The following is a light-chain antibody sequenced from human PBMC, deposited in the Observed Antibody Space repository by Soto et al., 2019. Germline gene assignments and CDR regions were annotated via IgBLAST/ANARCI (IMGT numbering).Light chain of an antibody. CDR3: QQRSNWPLT. Sequence: EIVLTQSPATLSLSPGERATLSCRASQSFSSSLAWYQQKPGQAPRLLIYDASNRATGIPARFSGSGSGTDFTLTISSLEPEDFAVYYCQQRSNWPLTFGGGTKVDIK. J-gene: IGKJ4*01. V-gene: IGKV3-11*01. CDR1: QSFSSS. CDR2: DAS.